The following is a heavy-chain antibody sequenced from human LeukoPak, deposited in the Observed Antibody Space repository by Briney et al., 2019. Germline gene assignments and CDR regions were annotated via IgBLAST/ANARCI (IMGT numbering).Heavy chain of an antibody. D-gene: IGHD3-9*01. CDR2: ISWNSGSI. CDR1: GFTFDDYA. V-gene: IGHV3-9*01. Sequence: QPGGSLRLSCAASGFTFDDYAMHWVRQAPGKGLEWVSGISWNSGSIGYADSVKGRFTISRDNAKNSLYLQMNSLRAEDTAVYYCARDMGDYDILTGYYTIPPWGQGTLVTVSS. CDR3: ARDMGDYDILTGYYTIPP. J-gene: IGHJ5*02.